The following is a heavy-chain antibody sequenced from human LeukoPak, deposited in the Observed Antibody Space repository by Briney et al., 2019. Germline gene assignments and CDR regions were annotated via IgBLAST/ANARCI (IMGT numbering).Heavy chain of an antibody. CDR1: GFTFSGYS. J-gene: IGHJ4*02. CDR2: ISSGSSYI. V-gene: IGHV3-21*01. D-gene: IGHD3-9*01. Sequence: GGSLRLSCAASGFTFSGYSMNWVRQAPGKGLEWVSSISSGSSYIYYADSVKGRFTISRDNAKNSLYLQMNSLRAEDTAVYYCATSRSDFDWPSPRGDYWGQGTLVTVSS. CDR3: ATSRSDFDWPSPRGDY.